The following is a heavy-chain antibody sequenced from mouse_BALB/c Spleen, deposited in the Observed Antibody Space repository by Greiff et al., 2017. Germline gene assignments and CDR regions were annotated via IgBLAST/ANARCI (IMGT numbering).Heavy chain of an antibody. J-gene: IGHJ1*01. Sequence: EVKVVESGGGLVQPKGSLKLSCAASGFTFNTYAMNWVRQAPGKGLEWVARIRSKSNNYATYYADSVKDRFTISRDDSQSMLYLQMNNLKTEDTAMYYCVLYYGYDGWYFDVWGAGTTVTVSS. CDR2: IRSKSNNYAT. CDR3: VLYYGYDGWYFDV. V-gene: IGHV10-1*02. D-gene: IGHD2-2*01. CDR1: GFTFNTYA.